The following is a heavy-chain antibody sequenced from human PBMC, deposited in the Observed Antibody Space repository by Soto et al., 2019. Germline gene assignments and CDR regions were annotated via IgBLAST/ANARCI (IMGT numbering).Heavy chain of an antibody. V-gene: IGHV3-11*01. Sequence: GGSLRLSCAASGFIFSDYYMTWVRQAPGKGLEWVACISSLASAIHYADSVKGRFTVSRDNAKKSLYLQMNSLRAEDTAVYYCASDYCSRTDCPNYDIDVWGQGTTVTV. D-gene: IGHD2-2*01. CDR3: ASDYCSRTDCPNYDIDV. CDR1: GFIFSDYY. J-gene: IGHJ6*02. CDR2: ISSLASAI.